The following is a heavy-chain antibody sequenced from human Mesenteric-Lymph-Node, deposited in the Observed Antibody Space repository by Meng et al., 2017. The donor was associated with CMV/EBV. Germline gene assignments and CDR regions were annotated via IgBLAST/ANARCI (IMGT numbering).Heavy chain of an antibody. CDR2: INWNGGST. J-gene: IGHJ4*02. CDR3: ARDPMGRSYKGYFDY. CDR1: RFIFNDYG. V-gene: IGHV3-20*03. D-gene: IGHD1-26*01. Sequence: SRFIFNDYGMSWVRRAPGKGLEWVAGINWNGGSTGYADSVKGRFTISRDNAKNSLFLQMNSLRAEDTALYYCARDPMGRSYKGYFDYWGQGILVTVSS.